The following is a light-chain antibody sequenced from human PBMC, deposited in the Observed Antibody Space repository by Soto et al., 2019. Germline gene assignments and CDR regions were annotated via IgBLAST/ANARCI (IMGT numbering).Light chain of an antibody. CDR1: QSISSW. V-gene: IGKV1-5*03. J-gene: IGKJ2*01. CDR3: QQYNSYQYT. Sequence: DIQMTQSPSTLSASVGDRVTITCRASQSISSWLAWYQQKPGKAPKLLIYKASSLEGGIPSRFSGRESETEFTLTISSLQPEDCATYYCQQYNSYQYTFGQGTKLEIK. CDR2: KAS.